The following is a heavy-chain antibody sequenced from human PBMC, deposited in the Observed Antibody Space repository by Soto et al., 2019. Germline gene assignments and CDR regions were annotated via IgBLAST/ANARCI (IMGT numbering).Heavy chain of an antibody. V-gene: IGHV1-69*01. D-gene: IGHD3-16*01. CDR2: IIPIFGTA. Sequence: QVQLVQSGAEVKKPGSSVKVSCKASGGTFSSYAISWVRQAPGQGLEWMGGIIPIFGTANYAQKFQGRVTINADESKSPAYMELSSLRSEDTAVYYCATRPTEGDWFDPWGQGTLVTVSS. CDR3: ATRPTEGDWFDP. CDR1: GGTFSSYA. J-gene: IGHJ5*02.